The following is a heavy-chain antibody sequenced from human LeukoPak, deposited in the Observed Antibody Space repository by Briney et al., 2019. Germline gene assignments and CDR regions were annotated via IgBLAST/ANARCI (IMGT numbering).Heavy chain of an antibody. CDR2: ISGSGGST. Sequence: GGSLRLSCAASGLTFSSYAMGWVRQAPGKGLEWVSVISGSGGSTYYADSVKGRFTISRDNSKNTLYLQMNSLRAEDTAVYYCAKLGIAVAGTRRYDAFDIWGQGTMVTVSS. CDR3: AKLGIAVAGTRRYDAFDI. V-gene: IGHV3-23*01. D-gene: IGHD6-19*01. CDR1: GLTFSSYA. J-gene: IGHJ3*02.